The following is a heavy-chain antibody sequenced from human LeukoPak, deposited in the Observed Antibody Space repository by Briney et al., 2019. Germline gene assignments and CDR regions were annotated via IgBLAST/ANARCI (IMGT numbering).Heavy chain of an antibody. CDR3: ARGSGSESRGAYYYYYHAMDV. Sequence: SETLSLTCAISGDSVSSNSAAWNWIRQSPSRGLEWLGRTYYRSKWFNDYAVSVESRIIINPDTSKNQFSLQLNSVTPEDTAVYYCARGSGSESRGAYYYYYHAMDVWGQGTTVTVSS. J-gene: IGHJ6*02. CDR1: GDSVSSNSAA. V-gene: IGHV6-1*01. CDR2: TYYRSKWFN. D-gene: IGHD6-19*01.